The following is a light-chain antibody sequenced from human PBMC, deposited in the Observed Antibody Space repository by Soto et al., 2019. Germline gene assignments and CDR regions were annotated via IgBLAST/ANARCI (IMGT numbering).Light chain of an antibody. Sequence: DIQLTQSPSTLSASVGDRVTITCRASQSISSWLAWYQQKPGKAPKLLIYDASSLESGVPSRFSGSGSGTEFTLTISSLQPDDFATYYCQQYNSYSGTFGQGTKV. CDR1: QSISSW. CDR3: QQYNSYSGT. V-gene: IGKV1-5*01. CDR2: DAS. J-gene: IGKJ1*01.